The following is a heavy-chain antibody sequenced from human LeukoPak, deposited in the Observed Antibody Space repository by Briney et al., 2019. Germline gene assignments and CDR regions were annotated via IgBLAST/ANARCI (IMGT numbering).Heavy chain of an antibody. CDR2: ISTHDVNT. D-gene: IGHD2-2*01. J-gene: IGHJ4*02. Sequence: ASVKVSCKASGYTFTSSGISGVRQAPGQGLAWMGWISTHDVNTKYAQKLQGRVTLTTDTSTSTAYMELRSLRSDDTAVYYCATDLGYCSSTTCDTFDYWGQGTLVTVSS. CDR3: ATDLGYCSSTTCDTFDY. V-gene: IGHV1-18*01. CDR1: GYTFTSSG.